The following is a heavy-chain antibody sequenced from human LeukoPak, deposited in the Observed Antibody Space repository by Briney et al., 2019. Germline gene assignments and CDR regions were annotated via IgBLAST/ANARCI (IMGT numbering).Heavy chain of an antibody. CDR3: ALSYTNFGYSDY. V-gene: IGHV2-5*02. CDR1: GFSLSTSGVG. J-gene: IGHJ4*02. Sequence: SGPTLVNPTQTLTLTCTFSGFSLSTSGVGVGWIRQPPGKALEWLAVIYWDDDKRYSPSLKSRLTITKDTSKNQVVLTMTNMDPVDTATYYCALSYTNFGYSDYWGQGTLVTVSS. CDR2: IYWDDDK. D-gene: IGHD2-2*02.